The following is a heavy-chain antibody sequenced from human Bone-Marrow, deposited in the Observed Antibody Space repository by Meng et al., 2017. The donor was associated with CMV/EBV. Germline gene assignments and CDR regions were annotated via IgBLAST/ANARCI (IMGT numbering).Heavy chain of an antibody. CDR2: IYYSGST. CDR1: GGSISSYY. J-gene: IGHJ5*02. CDR3: ARCSPFALGTGDWFAP. D-gene: IGHD7-27*01. V-gene: IGHV4-59*01. Sequence: SETLSLTCTVSGGSISSYYWSWIRQPPGKGLEWIGYIYYSGSTNYNPSLKSRVTISVDTSKNQFSLKLSSVTAADTAVYYCARCSPFALGTGDWFAPWGQGHRVT.